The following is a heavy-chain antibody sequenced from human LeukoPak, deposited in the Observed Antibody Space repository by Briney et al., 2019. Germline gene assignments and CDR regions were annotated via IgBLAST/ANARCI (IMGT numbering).Heavy chain of an antibody. CDR3: ARHKRGYYGSGSGLLLDP. Sequence: SETLSLTCTVSGGSISSSSYYWGWIRQPPGKGLEWIGSIYYSGSTYYNPSLKSRVTISVDTSKNQFSLKLSFVTAADTAVYYCARHKRGYYGSGSGLLLDPWGQGTLVTVSS. V-gene: IGHV4-39*01. D-gene: IGHD3-10*01. J-gene: IGHJ5*02. CDR2: IYYSGST. CDR1: GGSISSSSYY.